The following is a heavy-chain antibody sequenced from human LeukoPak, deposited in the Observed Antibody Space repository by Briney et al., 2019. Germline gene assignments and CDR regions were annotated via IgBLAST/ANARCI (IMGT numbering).Heavy chain of an antibody. V-gene: IGHV3-7*01. D-gene: IGHD6-19*01. Sequence: GGSLRLSCAASGIILSSYWMSWVRQAPGKGLEWVANIKQDGSEKWYVDSVKGRFTISRDNAKNSLYLQMNSLRVEDTAVYYCAREFRSGYNSRWFDYWGQGTLVTVSS. CDR1: GIILSSYW. CDR2: IKQDGSEK. J-gene: IGHJ5*01. CDR3: AREFRSGYNSRWFDY.